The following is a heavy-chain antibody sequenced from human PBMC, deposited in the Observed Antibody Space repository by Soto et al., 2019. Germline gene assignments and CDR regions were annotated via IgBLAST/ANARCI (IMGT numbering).Heavy chain of an antibody. CDR3: AREGAAYCGGDCDSMGAFDP. V-gene: IGHV1-69*08. D-gene: IGHD2-21*02. CDR2: IIPILGIA. J-gene: IGHJ5*02. CDR1: GGTFSSYT. Sequence: QVQLVQSGAEVKKPGSSVKVSCKASGGTFSSYTISWVRQAPGQGLEWMGRIIPILGIANYAQKFQGRVTITADKSKSTAHMELRSLRSEDTAVYYCAREGAAYCGGDCDSMGAFDPLGQGTLVTGSS.